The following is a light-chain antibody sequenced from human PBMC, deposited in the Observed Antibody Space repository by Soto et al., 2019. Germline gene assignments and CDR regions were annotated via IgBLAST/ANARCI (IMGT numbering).Light chain of an antibody. CDR3: QSYDSSLSAVV. CDR2: QNN. CDR1: SSNIGAGYD. V-gene: IGLV1-40*01. J-gene: IGLJ2*01. Sequence: QSVLTQPPSESGDPGQRVSISCTGSSSNIGAGYDVHWYEHLPGTAPKLLIYQNNNRPSGVPDRFSGSKSGTSASLAITGLQAEDEAEYYCQSYDSSLSAVVFGGGTKLTVL.